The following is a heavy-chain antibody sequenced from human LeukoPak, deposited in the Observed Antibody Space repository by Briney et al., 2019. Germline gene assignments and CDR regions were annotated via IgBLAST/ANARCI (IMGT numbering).Heavy chain of an antibody. CDR2: IYTSGST. CDR1: GGSISSYY. Sequence: PSETLSLTCTVSGGSISSYYWSWIRQPAGKGLEWIGRIYTSGSTNYNPSLKSRVTMSVDTSKNQFSLKLSSVTAADTAVYYCARDTLVVVPAAIRDYYYYYMDVWGKGTTVTVSS. J-gene: IGHJ6*03. CDR3: ARDTLVVVPAAIRDYYYYYMDV. D-gene: IGHD2-2*02. V-gene: IGHV4-4*07.